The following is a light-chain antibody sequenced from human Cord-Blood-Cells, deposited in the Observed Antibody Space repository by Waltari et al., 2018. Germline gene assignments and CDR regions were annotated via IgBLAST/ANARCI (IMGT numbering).Light chain of an antibody. J-gene: IGKJ2*01. Sequence: DIQMTQSPSSLSASVGDRVTITCRASQSISSYLNWYQQKPGKAPKLLIYAASSLQSGVPSRFRCSGSVTDFTLTSSSLQPEDFATYYCQQSYSTPYTFGQGTKLEIK. CDR3: QQSYSTPYT. CDR1: QSISSY. V-gene: IGKV1-39*01. CDR2: AAS.